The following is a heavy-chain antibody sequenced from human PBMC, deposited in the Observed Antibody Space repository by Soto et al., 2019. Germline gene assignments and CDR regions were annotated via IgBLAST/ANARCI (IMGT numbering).Heavy chain of an antibody. CDR3: ARKITIFGVVINNWFDP. J-gene: IGHJ5*02. Sequence: EVQLVESGGGLVQPGGSLRLSCAASGFTFSSYWMSWVRQAPGKRLEWVANIKQDGSEKYYVDSVKGRFTISRDNAKNSLYLQMNSLRAEDTAVYYCARKITIFGVVINNWFDPWGQGTLVTVSS. CDR1: GFTFSSYW. D-gene: IGHD3-3*01. CDR2: IKQDGSEK. V-gene: IGHV3-7*01.